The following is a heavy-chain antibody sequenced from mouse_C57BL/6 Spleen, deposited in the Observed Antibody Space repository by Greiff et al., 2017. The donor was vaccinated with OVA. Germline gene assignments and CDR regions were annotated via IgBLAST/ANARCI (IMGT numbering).Heavy chain of an antibody. CDR2: IWTGGGT. J-gene: IGHJ4*01. D-gene: IGHD2-1*01. CDR1: GFSLTSYA. Sequence: VQLQQSGPGLVAPSQSLSITCTVSGFSLTSYAISWVRQPPGKGLEWLGVIWTGGGTHYNSALKSRLSISKDNSKSQVFLKMNSLQTDDTARYYCARMGNYGVDYWGQGTSVTVSS. CDR3: ARMGNYGVDY. V-gene: IGHV2-9-1*01.